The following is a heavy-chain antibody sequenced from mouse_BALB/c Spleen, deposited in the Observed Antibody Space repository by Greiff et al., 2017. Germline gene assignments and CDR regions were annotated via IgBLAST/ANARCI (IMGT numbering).Heavy chain of an antibody. D-gene: IGHD2-2*01. V-gene: IGHV1-14*01. CDR1: GYTFTSYV. J-gene: IGHJ3*01. Sequence: VQLKQSGPELVKPGASVKMSCKASGYTFTSYVMHWVKQKPGQGLEWIGYINPYNDGTKYNEKFKGKATLTSDKSSSTAYMELSSLTSEDSAVYYCARSGLYYGYDETPWFAYWGQGTLVTVSA. CDR3: ARSGLYYGYDETPWFAY. CDR2: INPYNDGT.